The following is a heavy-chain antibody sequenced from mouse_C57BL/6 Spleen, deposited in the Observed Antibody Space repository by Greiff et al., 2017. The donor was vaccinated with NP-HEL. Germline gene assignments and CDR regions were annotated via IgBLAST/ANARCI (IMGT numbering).Heavy chain of an antibody. J-gene: IGHJ2*01. D-gene: IGHD2-10*02. CDR3: TREGYGPFDY. CDR1: GYTFTDCE. Sequence: QVQLQQSGAELVRPGASVTLSCKASGYTFTDCEMHWVKQTPVHGLEWIGAIDPETGGTAYNQKFKGKAILTADKSSSTAYMELRSLTSEDSAVYYCTREGYGPFDYWGQGTTLTVSS. CDR2: IDPETGGT. V-gene: IGHV1-15*01.